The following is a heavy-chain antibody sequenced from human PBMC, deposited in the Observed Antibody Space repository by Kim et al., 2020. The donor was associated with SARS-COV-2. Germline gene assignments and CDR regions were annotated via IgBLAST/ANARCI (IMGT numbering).Heavy chain of an antibody. Sequence: GGSLRLSCAASGFTFSSYAMSWVRQAPGKGLEWVSAISGSGGSTYYADSVKGRFTISRDNSKNTLYLQMNSLRAEDTAVYYCAKSPQGPGIAAAGLDWGQGTLVTVSS. J-gene: IGHJ4*02. D-gene: IGHD6-13*01. CDR3: AKSPQGPGIAAAGLD. CDR1: GFTFSSYA. V-gene: IGHV3-23*01. CDR2: ISGSGGST.